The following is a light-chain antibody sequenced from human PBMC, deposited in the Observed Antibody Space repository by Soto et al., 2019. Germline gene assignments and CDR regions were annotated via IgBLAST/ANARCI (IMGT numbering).Light chain of an antibody. CDR2: KAS. CDR1: QSISSW. CDR3: QQYNSYSPYT. V-gene: IGKV1-5*03. J-gene: IGKJ2*01. Sequence: DIQMTQSPSTLSASVGDRVTITCRASQSISSWLAWYQQKPGKAPKLLIYKASSLESGGPSRFSGSGSGTEFTLTISSLHPDDFATYYCQQYNSYSPYTFGQGTKLEIK.